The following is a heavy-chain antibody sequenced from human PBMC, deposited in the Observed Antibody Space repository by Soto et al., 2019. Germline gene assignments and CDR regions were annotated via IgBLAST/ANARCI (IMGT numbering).Heavy chain of an antibody. CDR1: GFTFSNYW. V-gene: IGHV3-74*02. Sequence: EVQLVESGGGLVQPGGSLRLSCAASGFTFSNYWMYWVRQAPGKGLEWVARINSDGSVSSHADSVKGRFTISRDNVKNPLYLHMDSLRAEDTAVYYCARGDCVGGTCYSLAGSFCYYVEVGGKATTVTVFS. CDR3: ARGDCVGGTCYSLAGSFCYYVEV. CDR2: INSDGSVS. J-gene: IGHJ6*03. D-gene: IGHD2-15*01.